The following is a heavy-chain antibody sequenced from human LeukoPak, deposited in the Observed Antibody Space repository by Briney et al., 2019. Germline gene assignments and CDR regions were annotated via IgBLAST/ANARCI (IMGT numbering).Heavy chain of an antibody. CDR3: ARSLFYSSSWSDY. J-gene: IGHJ4*02. CDR2: MNPNSGNT. D-gene: IGHD6-13*01. CDR1: RYTFTSYD. V-gene: IGHV1-8*01. Sequence: GAAVTVSCKASRYTFTSYDLHRVRQATGQGREWMGWMNPNSGNTGYAQKFQCRVTMTRNTSIRTPYMELSSLRSEDTAVYYCARSLFYSSSWSDYWGQGTLVTVSS.